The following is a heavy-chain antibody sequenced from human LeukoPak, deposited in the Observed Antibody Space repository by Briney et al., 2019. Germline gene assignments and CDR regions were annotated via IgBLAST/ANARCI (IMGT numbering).Heavy chain of an antibody. D-gene: IGHD3-22*01. CDR1: VFTISSNC. CDR3: ARDFNGYSFDY. Sequence: AGGCLRLSCAASVFTISSNCMHWVRQAPGKGLEWVAVIWYDGSNKYYADSVKGRFTISRDNSKNTLYLQMNSLRAEDTAVYYCARDFNGYSFDYWGQGTLVTVSS. J-gene: IGHJ4*02. V-gene: IGHV3-33*01. CDR2: IWYDGSNK.